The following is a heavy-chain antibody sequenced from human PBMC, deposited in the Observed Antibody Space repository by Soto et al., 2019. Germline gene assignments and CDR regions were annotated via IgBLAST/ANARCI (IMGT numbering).Heavy chain of an antibody. Sequence: EVQLLESGGGLVQPGGSLRLSCAASGFTFSSYAMSWVRQAPGKGLEWVSALSGSGGSTYYADSVKGRFTISRDNSKNTLYLQMNSLRAEYTAVYYCAKVGGTYYYGSGSYYGYFDYWGQGTLVTVAS. J-gene: IGHJ4*02. V-gene: IGHV3-23*01. CDR1: GFTFSSYA. CDR2: LSGSGGST. CDR3: AKVGGTYYYGSGSYYGYFDY. D-gene: IGHD3-10*01.